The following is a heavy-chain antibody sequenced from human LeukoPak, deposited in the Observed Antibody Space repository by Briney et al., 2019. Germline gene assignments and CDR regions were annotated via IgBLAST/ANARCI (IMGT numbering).Heavy chain of an antibody. CDR3: ARLNFGSEDY. CDR1: GYTFTSYG. Sequence: GASVKVSCKTSGYTFTSYGISWVRQAPGQGLEWMGWISAYNSNTNYAQKFQGRVTVTTETSTSTAYMELRSLRFDDTAVYYCARLNFGSEDYWGQGTLVTVSS. J-gene: IGHJ4*02. V-gene: IGHV1-18*01. CDR2: ISAYNSNT. D-gene: IGHD3-10*01.